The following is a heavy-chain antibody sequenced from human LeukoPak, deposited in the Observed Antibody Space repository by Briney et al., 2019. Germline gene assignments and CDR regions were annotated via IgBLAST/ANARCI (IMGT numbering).Heavy chain of an antibody. J-gene: IGHJ4*02. CDR2: ISYDGSNK. D-gene: IGHD5-12*01. CDR3: AKGPKFVDIVATSSGHFDY. V-gene: IGHV3-30*18. CDR1: GFTFSSYG. Sequence: GRSLRLSCAASGFTFSSYGMHWVRQAPGKGLEWVAVISYDGSNKYYADSVKGRFTISRDNSKNTLYLQMNSLRAEDTAVYYCAKGPKFVDIVATSSGHFDYWGQGTLVTVSS.